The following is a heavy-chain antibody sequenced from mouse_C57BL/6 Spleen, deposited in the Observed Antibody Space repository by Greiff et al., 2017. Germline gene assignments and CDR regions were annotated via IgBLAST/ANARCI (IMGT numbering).Heavy chain of an antibody. CDR2: IYPGSGST. Sequence: VQLQQPGAELVKPGASVKMSCKASGYTFTSYWITWVKQRPGQGLEWIGDIYPGSGSTNYNEKFKSKATLTVDTSSSTAYMQLSSLTSEDSAVFYCARDGYAVVGYAMDYWGQGTSVTVSS. D-gene: IGHD2-2*01. CDR3: ARDGYAVVGYAMDY. V-gene: IGHV1-55*01. J-gene: IGHJ4*01. CDR1: GYTFTSYW.